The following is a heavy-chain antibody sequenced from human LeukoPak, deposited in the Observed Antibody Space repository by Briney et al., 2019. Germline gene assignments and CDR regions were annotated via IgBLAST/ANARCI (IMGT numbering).Heavy chain of an antibody. CDR2: ISSSGSTI. V-gene: IGHV3-48*03. Sequence: GGSLRLSCAASGFTFSSYEMNWVRQAPGKGLEWVSYISSSGSTIYYADSVKGRFTISRDNAKNSLYLQMNSLRAEDTAVYYCAREIIGWNYFDYWGQGTLVTVSS. CDR3: AREIIGWNYFDY. J-gene: IGHJ4*02. CDR1: GFTFSSYE. D-gene: IGHD3-10*01.